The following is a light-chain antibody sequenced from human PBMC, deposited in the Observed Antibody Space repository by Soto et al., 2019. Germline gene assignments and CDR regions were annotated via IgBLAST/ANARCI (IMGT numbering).Light chain of an antibody. CDR2: DVS. V-gene: IGLV2-14*03. Sequence: QSVLSQPASVSGFPGRSITISCTGTSSDVGGYNYVSWYQHHPGKAPKLMIYDVSTRPSGVSNRFSGSKSGNTASLTISGLQAEDEADYYCSSYTSSNTEVFGPGTKVTVL. CDR3: SSYTSSNTEV. CDR1: SSDVGGYNY. J-gene: IGLJ1*01.